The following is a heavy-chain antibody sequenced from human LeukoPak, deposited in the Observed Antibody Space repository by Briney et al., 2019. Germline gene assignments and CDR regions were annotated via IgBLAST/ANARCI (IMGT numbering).Heavy chain of an antibody. Sequence: GGSLRLPCAASGFTFSSYGMHWVRQAPGKGLEWVAVISYDGSNKYYADSVKGRFTISRDNSKNTLYLQMNSLRAEDTAVYYCAKDIRGYSYGSFDYWGQGTLVTVSS. V-gene: IGHV3-30*18. CDR3: AKDIRGYSYGSFDY. J-gene: IGHJ4*02. CDR2: ISYDGSNK. D-gene: IGHD5-18*01. CDR1: GFTFSSYG.